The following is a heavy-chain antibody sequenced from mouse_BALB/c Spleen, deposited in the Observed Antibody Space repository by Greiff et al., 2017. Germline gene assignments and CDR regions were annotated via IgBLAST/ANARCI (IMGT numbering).Heavy chain of an antibody. CDR1: GFTFSSFG. Sequence: EVKLVESGGGLVQPGGSRKLSCAASGFTFSSFGMHWVRQAPEKGLEWVAYISSGSSTIYYADTVKGRFIISRDNPKNTLFLQMTSLRSEDTAMYYCATTGYDEGAFAYWGQGTLVTVSA. CDR3: ATTGYDEGAFAY. D-gene: IGHD2-14*01. CDR2: ISSGSSTI. J-gene: IGHJ3*01. V-gene: IGHV5-17*02.